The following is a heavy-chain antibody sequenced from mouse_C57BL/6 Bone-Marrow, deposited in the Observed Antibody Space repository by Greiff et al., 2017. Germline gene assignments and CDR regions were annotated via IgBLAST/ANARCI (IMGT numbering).Heavy chain of an antibody. J-gene: IGHJ1*03. CDR2: ISNGGGST. D-gene: IGHD1-1*01. V-gene: IGHV5-12*01. Sequence: EVKVVESGGGLVQPGGSLKLSCAASGFTFSDYYMYWVRQTPEKRLEWVAYISNGGGSTYYPDTVKGRFTISRDNAKNTLYLQMSCLKSEDTAMYYCARRCGSSFWYFDVWGTGTTVTVSS. CDR1: GFTFSDYY. CDR3: ARRCGSSFWYFDV.